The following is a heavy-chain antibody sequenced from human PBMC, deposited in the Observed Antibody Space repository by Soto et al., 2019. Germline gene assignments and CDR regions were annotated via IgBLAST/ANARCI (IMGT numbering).Heavy chain of an antibody. Sequence: GASVKVSCKASGYTFTSYYMHWVRQAPGQGLEWMGIINPSGGSTSYAQKFQGRVTMTRDTSTSTVYMELSSLRSEDTAVYYCARDSLVVVPAVSNWFDPWGQGTLVTVSS. J-gene: IGHJ5*02. CDR3: ARDSLVVVPAVSNWFDP. CDR2: INPSGGST. D-gene: IGHD2-2*01. CDR1: GYTFTSYY. V-gene: IGHV1-46*01.